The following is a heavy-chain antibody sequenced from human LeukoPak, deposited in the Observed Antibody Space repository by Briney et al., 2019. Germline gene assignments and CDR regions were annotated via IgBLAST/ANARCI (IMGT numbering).Heavy chain of an antibody. V-gene: IGHV3-21*01. CDR2: ISSSSSYI. Sequence: GASLRLSWAASGYTFSSYSMNWVTQAPGKGLEWVSSISSSSSYIYYADSVKGRFTISRDNAKNSLYLQMNSLRAEDTAVYYCARDQYDFWSGYQFDYWGQGTLVTVSS. CDR1: GYTFSSYS. J-gene: IGHJ4*02. CDR3: ARDQYDFWSGYQFDY. D-gene: IGHD3-3*01.